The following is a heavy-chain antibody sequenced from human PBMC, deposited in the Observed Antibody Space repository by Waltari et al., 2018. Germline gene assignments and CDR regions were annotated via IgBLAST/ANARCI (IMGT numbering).Heavy chain of an antibody. CDR2: IYYSGST. CDR3: ARVESSSWYGAYYYYYGMDV. Sequence: QVQLQESGPGLVKPSETLSLTCTVSGGSISSYYWRWIRQPPGQGLEWIGYIYYSGSTNYNPSLKSRVTISVDTSKNQFSLKLSSVTAADTAVYYCARVESSSWYGAYYYYYGMDVWGQGTTVTVSS. D-gene: IGHD6-13*01. CDR1: GGSISSYY. J-gene: IGHJ6*02. V-gene: IGHV4-59*01.